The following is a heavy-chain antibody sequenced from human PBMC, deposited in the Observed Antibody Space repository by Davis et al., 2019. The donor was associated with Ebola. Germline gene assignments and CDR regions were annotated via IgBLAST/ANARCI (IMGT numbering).Heavy chain of an antibody. CDR2: IYPGDSDT. CDR1: GYSFTTYW. J-gene: IGHJ4*02. Sequence: GESLKISCKGSGYSFTTYWIAWVRQTPAKGLEWMGIIYPGDSDTIYSPSFEGQVTISVDRSISTAYLHWSSLKASDIAMYYCARQESLYGSSDYWGQGTLVTVSS. CDR3: ARQESLYGSSDY. V-gene: IGHV5-51*01. D-gene: IGHD2/OR15-2a*01.